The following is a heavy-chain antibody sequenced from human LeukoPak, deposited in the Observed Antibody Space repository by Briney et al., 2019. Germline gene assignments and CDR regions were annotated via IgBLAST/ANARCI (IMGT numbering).Heavy chain of an antibody. D-gene: IGHD3-3*01. CDR3: ARRYKKRITIFGVVDQGFDY. CDR1: GGSFSGYY. V-gene: IGHV4-34*01. CDR2: INHSGST. Sequence: SETLSLTCAVYGGSFSGYYWSWIRQPPGKGLEWIGEINHSGSTNYNPSLKSRVTISVDTSKNQFSLELSSVTAADTAVYYCARRYKKRITIFGVVDQGFDYWGQGTLVTVSS. J-gene: IGHJ4*02.